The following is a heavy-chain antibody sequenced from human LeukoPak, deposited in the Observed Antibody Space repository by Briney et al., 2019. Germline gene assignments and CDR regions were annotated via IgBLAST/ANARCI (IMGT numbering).Heavy chain of an antibody. CDR2: IRSKADSYTT. V-gene: IGHV3-73*01. CDR1: GFALSGAA. CDR3: RAAVAGDYFDL. J-gene: IGHJ2*01. Sequence: GGSLRLSCAASGFALSGAAMHWVRQASGKGLEWLGRIRSKADSYTTAYAASVKGRFTVSRDDSKNTAYLQMNSLKTEDTAVYYCRAAVAGDYFDLWGRGTLVTVSS. D-gene: IGHD6-19*01.